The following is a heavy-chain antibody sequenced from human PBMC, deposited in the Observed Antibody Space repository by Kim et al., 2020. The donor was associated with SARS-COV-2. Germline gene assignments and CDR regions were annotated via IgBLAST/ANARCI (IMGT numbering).Heavy chain of an antibody. CDR1: GGSISSGGYY. Sequence: SETLSLTCTVSGGSISSGGYYWSWIRQHPGKGLEWIGYIYYSGSTYYNPSLKSRVTISVDTSKNQFSLKLSSVTAADTAVYYCARGPYGDYVHYFDYWGQGTLVTVSS. D-gene: IGHD4-17*01. J-gene: IGHJ4*02. V-gene: IGHV4-31*03. CDR2: IYYSGST. CDR3: ARGPYGDYVHYFDY.